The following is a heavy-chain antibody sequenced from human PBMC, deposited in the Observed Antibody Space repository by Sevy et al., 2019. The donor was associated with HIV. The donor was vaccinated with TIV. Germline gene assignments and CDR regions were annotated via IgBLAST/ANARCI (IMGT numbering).Heavy chain of an antibody. CDR2: IYSDGRT. J-gene: IGHJ6*02. CDR1: GLSVSDNY. V-gene: IGHV3-66*01. CDR3: ARDRYYDASGYYYYYYGMDV. Sequence: GGSLRLSCAASGLSVSDNYMNWVRQAPGKGLELVSVIYSDGRTYYADSVKGRFTISRDNSKNTLYLHMNNLRPEDTAVYCCARDRYYDASGYYYYYYGMDVWGQRTTVTVSS. D-gene: IGHD3-22*01.